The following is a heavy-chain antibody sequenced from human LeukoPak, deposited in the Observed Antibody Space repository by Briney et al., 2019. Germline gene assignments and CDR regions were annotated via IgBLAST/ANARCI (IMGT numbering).Heavy chain of an antibody. D-gene: IGHD3-3*01. J-gene: IGHJ6*02. CDR3: ARGGQYYDFWSGYYSHYYGMDV. Sequence: ASVKVSCKASGYTFTSYYMHWVRQAPGQGLEWMGWINPNSGGTNYAQKFQGWVTMTRDTSISTAYMELSRLRSDDTAVYYCARGGQYYDFWSGYYSHYYGMDVWGQGTTVTVSS. CDR1: GYTFTSYY. CDR2: INPNSGGT. V-gene: IGHV1-2*04.